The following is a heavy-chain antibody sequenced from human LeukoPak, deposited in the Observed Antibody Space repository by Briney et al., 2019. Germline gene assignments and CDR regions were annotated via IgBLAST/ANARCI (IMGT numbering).Heavy chain of an antibody. CDR3: ARQDYYGSGSYGTPDAFDI. D-gene: IGHD3-10*01. J-gene: IGHJ3*02. V-gene: IGHV4-39*01. CDR1: GGSISSSSYY. Sequence: SETLSLTCTVSGGSISSSSYYWGWIRQPPGKGLEWIGSIYYSGSTYYNPSLKSRVTISVDTSKNQFSLKLSSVTAADTAVYYCARQDYYGSGSYGTPDAFDIWGQGTMVTVSS. CDR2: IYYSGST.